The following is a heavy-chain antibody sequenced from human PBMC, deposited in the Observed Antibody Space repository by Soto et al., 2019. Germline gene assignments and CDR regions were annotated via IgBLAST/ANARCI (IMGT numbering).Heavy chain of an antibody. CDR2: ISGGGGTT. CDR1: GFTFRSYA. V-gene: IGHV3-23*01. D-gene: IGHD5-12*01. Sequence: EVQLLESGGGLVQPGGSLRLSCAASGFTFRSYAMSWVRQAPGKGLEWVSAISGGGGTTDYADSVKGRFTISRDNSKNTLYLQMNSLRAEDTAVYYCAKDSTLNRDGYTWGKGYYFDYWGQGTLVTVSS. CDR3: AKDSTLNRDGYTWGKGYYFDY. J-gene: IGHJ4*02.